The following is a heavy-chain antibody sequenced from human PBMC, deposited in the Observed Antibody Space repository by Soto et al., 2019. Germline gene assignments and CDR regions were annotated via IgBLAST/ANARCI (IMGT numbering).Heavy chain of an antibody. J-gene: IGHJ4*02. Sequence: GESLKISCKGSGYSFASYWITWVRQKPGKGLEWMGRIDPSDSQTYYSPSFRGHVTISATKSITTVFLQWSSLRASDTAMYYCARQIYDSDTGPNFQYYFDSWGQGTPVTVSS. CDR1: GYSFASYW. CDR3: ARQIYDSDTGPNFQYYFDS. D-gene: IGHD3-22*01. V-gene: IGHV5-10-1*01. CDR2: IDPSDSQT.